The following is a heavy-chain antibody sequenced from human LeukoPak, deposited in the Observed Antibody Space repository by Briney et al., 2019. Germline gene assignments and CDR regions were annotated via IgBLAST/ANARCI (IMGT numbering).Heavy chain of an antibody. V-gene: IGHV1-2*02. D-gene: IGHD6-13*01. Sequence: GASVKVSCKASGYTLTGYYMHWVRQAPGQGLEWMGWINPNSGGTNYAQKFQGRVTMTRDTSISTAYMELSRLRSDDTAVYYCAREQRIAAASTPFYGYWGQGTLVTVSS. CDR3: AREQRIAAASTPFYGY. J-gene: IGHJ4*02. CDR2: INPNSGGT. CDR1: GYTLTGYY.